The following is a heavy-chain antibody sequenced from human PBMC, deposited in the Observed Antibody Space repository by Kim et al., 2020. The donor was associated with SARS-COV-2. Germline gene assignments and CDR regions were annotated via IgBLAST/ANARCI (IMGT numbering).Heavy chain of an antibody. CDR3: ARGMITGTTDLWFGESDDAFDI. D-gene: IGHD3-10*01. J-gene: IGHJ3*02. CDR1: GYTFTSYA. CDR2: INAVNGNT. V-gene: IGHV1-3*01. Sequence: ASVKVSCKASGYTFTSYAMHWVRQAPGQRLEWMGWINAVNGNTKYSQKFQGRVTITRDTSASTAYMELSSLRSEDTAVYYCARGMITGTTDLWFGESDDAFDIWGQGTMVTVSS.